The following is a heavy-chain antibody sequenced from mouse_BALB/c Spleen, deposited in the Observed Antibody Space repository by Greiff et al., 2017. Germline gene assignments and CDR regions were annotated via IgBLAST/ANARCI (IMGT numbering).Heavy chain of an antibody. D-gene: IGHD1-1*01. CDR2: ISDGGSYT. J-gene: IGHJ3*01. CDR1: GFTFSDYY. V-gene: IGHV5-4*02. CDR3: ARGAHLLLRPFAY. Sequence: DVKLVESGGGLVKPGGSLKLSCAASGFTFSDYYMYWVRQTPEKRLEWVATISDGGSYTYYPDSVKGRFTISRDNAKNNLYLQMSSLKSEDTAMYYCARGAHLLLRPFAYWGQGTLVTVSA.